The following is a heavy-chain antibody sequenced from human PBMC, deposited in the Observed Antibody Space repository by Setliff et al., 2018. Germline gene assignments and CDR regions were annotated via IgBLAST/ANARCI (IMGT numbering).Heavy chain of an antibody. CDR3: ARERRFSGYADY. CDR2: IGHTGSI. J-gene: IGHJ4*02. CDR1: GYSISSGYI. V-gene: IGHV4-38-2*02. Sequence: SETLSLTCTVSGYSISSGYIWGWIRQPPGKGLEWVGNIGHTGSINYNPSLKSRLTISRDTSKNQVSLKLNSVTATDTAVYYCARERRFSGYADYWGQGTLVTVSS. D-gene: IGHD5-12*01.